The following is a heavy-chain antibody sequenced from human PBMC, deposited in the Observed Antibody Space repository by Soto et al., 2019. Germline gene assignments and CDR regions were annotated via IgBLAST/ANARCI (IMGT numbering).Heavy chain of an antibody. CDR2: IIYDGSNE. Sequence: GGSLRLSCATSGFNFGGYAIHWVRQSPGKGLEWVALIIYDGSNEYYADSVKGRFTVTRDKSKNTVFLQMNSLRAEDTAVYYCAKEKISTSCCNWFDPWGQGTLVTVSS. CDR1: GFNFGGYA. J-gene: IGHJ5*02. CDR3: AKEKISTSCCNWFDP. V-gene: IGHV3-30*18. D-gene: IGHD2-2*01.